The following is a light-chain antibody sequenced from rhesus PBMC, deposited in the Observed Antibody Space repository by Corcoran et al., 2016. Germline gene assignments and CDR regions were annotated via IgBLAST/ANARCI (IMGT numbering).Light chain of an antibody. CDR3: LQYNSNPYS. V-gene: IGKV1-43*01. Sequence: DIQMTQSPSSLSASVGDRVTITCRASQGISTYLNWYQQKPGKPPKRLIYVASSLESGVPSRFSGSGSGTDFTLTISSLQPEDFATYYCLQYNSNPYSFGQGTKVEIK. J-gene: IGKJ2*01. CDR1: QGISTY. CDR2: VAS.